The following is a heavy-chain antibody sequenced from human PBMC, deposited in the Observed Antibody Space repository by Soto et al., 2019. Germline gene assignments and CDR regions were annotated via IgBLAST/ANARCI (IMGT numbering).Heavy chain of an antibody. J-gene: IGHJ4*02. CDR1: GFTFSSYA. CDR3: ARTYCSSTSCYFPDY. Sequence: QVQLVESGGGVVQPGRSLRLSCAASGFTFSSYAMHWVRQAPGKGLEGVAVISYDGSNKYYADSLKGRFTISRDNSKNTLYLQMNSLRAEDTAVYYCARTYCSSTSCYFPDYWGQGTLVTVSS. D-gene: IGHD2-2*01. V-gene: IGHV3-30-3*01. CDR2: ISYDGSNK.